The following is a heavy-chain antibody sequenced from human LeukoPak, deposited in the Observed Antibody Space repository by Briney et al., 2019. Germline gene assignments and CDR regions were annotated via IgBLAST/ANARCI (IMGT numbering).Heavy chain of an antibody. CDR3: ARDRNTRIDY. D-gene: IGHD2-15*01. V-gene: IGHV3-74*01. Sequence: PGGSLRLSCAASGFTFSSYWMHWVRQAPGKGLVLASRINSDGSSTSYADSVKGRFTISRDNAKNTLYLQMNSLRAEDTAVYYCARDRNTRIDYWGQGTLVTVSS. J-gene: IGHJ4*02. CDR2: INSDGSST. CDR1: GFTFSSYW.